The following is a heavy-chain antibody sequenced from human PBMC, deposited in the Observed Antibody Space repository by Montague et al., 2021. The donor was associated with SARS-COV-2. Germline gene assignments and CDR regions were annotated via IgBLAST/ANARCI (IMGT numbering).Heavy chain of an antibody. J-gene: IGHJ6*02. Sequence: SETLSLTCTVSGGSISSSSYYWGWIRQPPGKGLEWIGSIYYSGSTYYNPSLKSRVTISVDTSKNQFSLKLSSVTAADTAVYYCARDLDSFYAMDVWGQGTTVTVSS. CDR3: ARDLDSFYAMDV. V-gene: IGHV4-39*07. CDR1: GGSISSSSYY. CDR2: IYYSGST.